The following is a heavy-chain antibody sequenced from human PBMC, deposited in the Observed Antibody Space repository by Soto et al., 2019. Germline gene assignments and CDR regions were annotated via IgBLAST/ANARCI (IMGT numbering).Heavy chain of an antibody. CDR3: ARGRYYGSGSYYTPANPIGY. Sequence: QVQLQQWGAGLLKPSETLSLTYAVYGGSFSGYYWSWIRQPPGKGLEWIGEINHSGSTNYNPSLKSRVTISVDTSKNQFSLKLSSVTAADTAVYYCARGRYYGSGSYYTPANPIGYWGQGTLVTVSS. V-gene: IGHV4-34*01. J-gene: IGHJ4*02. CDR1: GGSFSGYY. D-gene: IGHD3-10*01. CDR2: INHSGST.